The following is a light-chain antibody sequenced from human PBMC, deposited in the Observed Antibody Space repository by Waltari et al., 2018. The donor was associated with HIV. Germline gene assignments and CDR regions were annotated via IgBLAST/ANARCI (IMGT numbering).Light chain of an antibody. CDR3: QQRSNWPGT. J-gene: IGKJ1*01. CDR2: DAS. Sequence: EIVLTQSPATLSLSPGERATLSCRASQSVSSYLAWYQQKPGQAPRLLIYDASNRATGIPARFSGSGSGTDFTLTISSLGPEDFAVYDCQQRSNWPGTFGQGTKVEIK. CDR1: QSVSSY. V-gene: IGKV3-11*01.